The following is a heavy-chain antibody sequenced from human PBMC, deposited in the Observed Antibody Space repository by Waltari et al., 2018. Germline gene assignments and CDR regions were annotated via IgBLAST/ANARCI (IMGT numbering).Heavy chain of an antibody. CDR1: GYTSINFA. J-gene: IGHJ4*02. D-gene: IGHD6-19*01. Sequence: QVQLVQSGAEVKKPGASVKVSCKASGYTSINFAMHWVRQAPGQMLEGMGWISTADGNTKYSRKVPSRVTCTRDTSASTAYMEVGSLRSEDTAVYYGAGVRRSGWFPHFDYWGQGSLVTVSS. CDR2: ISTADGNT. V-gene: IGHV1-3*04. CDR3: AGVRRSGWFPHFDY.